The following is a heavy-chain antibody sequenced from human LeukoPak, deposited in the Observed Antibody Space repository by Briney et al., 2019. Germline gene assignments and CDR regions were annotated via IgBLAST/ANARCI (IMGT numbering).Heavy chain of an antibody. CDR2: IYHSGSA. D-gene: IGHD6-13*01. J-gene: IGHJ4*02. CDR3: TRAPSGRQQRGFDY. CDR1: GGSISSSDW. V-gene: IGHV4-4*02. Sequence: SETLSLTCAVSGGSISSSDWWTWVRQPPGKGLEWIGEIYHSGSANYNPSLKSRVTISVDKSKNQFSLKLSSVTAADTAVYYCTRAPSGRQQRGFDYWGQGTMVTVPS.